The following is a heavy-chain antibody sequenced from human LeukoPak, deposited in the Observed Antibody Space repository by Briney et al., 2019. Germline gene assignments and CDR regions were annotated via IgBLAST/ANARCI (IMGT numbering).Heavy chain of an antibody. J-gene: IGHJ6*03. Sequence: PGGSLRLSCPASAFTLSSYGMQWVRQVPGRGLGWVAAISYDGSNKYYADSVKGRFTISRDNSKNTLYLQMNSLRAEDTAVYYCAKSGIVGYYDFWSGYFPNRDYYYYMDVWGKGTTVTVSS. V-gene: IGHV3-30*18. CDR2: ISYDGSNK. D-gene: IGHD3-3*01. CDR1: AFTLSSYG. CDR3: AKSGIVGYYDFWSGYFPNRDYYYYMDV.